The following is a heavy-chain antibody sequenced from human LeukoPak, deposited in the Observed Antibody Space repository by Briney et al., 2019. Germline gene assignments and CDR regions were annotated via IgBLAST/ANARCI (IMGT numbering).Heavy chain of an antibody. Sequence: GGSLTLSCPAYGFSLSGYWMSWVRHAPGKGLEWVARLHADGNEKYFVHSVKGRFTVSRDNAKNSLYLQMNSLRVEDTAVYYCARGGYSFDYLGQGTLVTVSS. J-gene: IGHJ4*02. CDR3: ARGGYSFDY. CDR1: GFSLSGYW. V-gene: IGHV3-7*01. CDR2: LHADGNEK. D-gene: IGHD5-12*01.